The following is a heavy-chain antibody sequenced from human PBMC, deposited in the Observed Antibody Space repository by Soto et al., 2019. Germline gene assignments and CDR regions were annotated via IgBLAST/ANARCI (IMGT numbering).Heavy chain of an antibody. V-gene: IGHV1-69*04. J-gene: IGHJ4*02. CDR1: GGTFSSYT. Sequence: SVKVSCKASGGTFSSYTISWVRQAPGQGLEWMGRIIPILGIANYAQKFQGRVTITADKSTSTAYMELSSLRSEDTAVYYCARDPYGDYDYFDYWGQGTLVTVSS. CDR2: IIPILGIA. D-gene: IGHD4-17*01. CDR3: ARDPYGDYDYFDY.